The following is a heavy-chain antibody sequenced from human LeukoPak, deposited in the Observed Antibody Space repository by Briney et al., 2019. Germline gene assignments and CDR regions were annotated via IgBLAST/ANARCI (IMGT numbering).Heavy chain of an antibody. CDR3: ARRDVSWFDP. V-gene: IGHV4-30-2*01. CDR1: GSYLSSVGYS. D-gene: IGHD2-21*01. CDR2: IYHSGST. J-gene: IGHJ5*02. Sequence: SETLSLTCAVSGSYLSSVGYSWSWIRQPPGKGLEWIGYIYHSGSTYYNPSLKSRVTISVDRSKNQFSLKLSSVTAADTAVYYCARRDVSWFDPWGQGTLVTVSS.